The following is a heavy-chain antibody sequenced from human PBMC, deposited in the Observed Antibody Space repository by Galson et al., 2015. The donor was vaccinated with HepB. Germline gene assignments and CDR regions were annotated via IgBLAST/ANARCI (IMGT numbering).Heavy chain of an antibody. Sequence: CKASGYDFNKYGLSWVRQAPGQGLEWMGWVSGYDGSTNYAPKFQGRVTMTTQTSTGTTFMDMRSLRSGDTAVYFCARDSRLELQLNNYYSYGMDVWGQGTAVVVS. CDR3: ARDSRLELQLNNYYSYGMDV. D-gene: IGHD1-7*01. J-gene: IGHJ6*02. CDR1: GYDFNKYG. V-gene: IGHV1-18*01. CDR2: VSGYDGST.